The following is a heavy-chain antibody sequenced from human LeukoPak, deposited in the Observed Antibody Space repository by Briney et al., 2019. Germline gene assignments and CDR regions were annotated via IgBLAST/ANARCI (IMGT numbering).Heavy chain of an antibody. D-gene: IGHD2-15*01. CDR1: GFMFSGYA. Sequence: GGSLRLSCGASGFMFSGYAMSWVRQAPGKGLERVSSISNSGGTTYYADSVKGRFTISRDNSKNTLYLQMNSLRDEDTAVYYCVGSPYWGQGTLVTVSS. J-gene: IGHJ4*02. CDR2: ISNSGGTT. CDR3: VGSPY. V-gene: IGHV3-23*01.